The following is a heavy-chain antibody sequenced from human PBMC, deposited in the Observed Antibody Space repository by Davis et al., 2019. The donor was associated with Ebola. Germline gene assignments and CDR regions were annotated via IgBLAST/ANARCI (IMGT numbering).Heavy chain of an antibody. Sequence: ASVKVSCKTFGYTFTSYGITWVRQAPGQGLEWMGWISAYNGKTSYAQNFQDRVTMTTDTSTTTAYMELRSLTSDDTAVYYCARFSSWVGGGDSSVPWGQGTLVTVSS. CDR3: ARFSSWVGGGDSSVP. J-gene: IGHJ5*02. D-gene: IGHD3-10*01. V-gene: IGHV1-18*01. CDR2: ISAYNGKT. CDR1: GYTFTSYG.